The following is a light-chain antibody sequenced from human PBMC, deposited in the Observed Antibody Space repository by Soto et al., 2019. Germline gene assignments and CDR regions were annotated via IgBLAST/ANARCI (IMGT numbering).Light chain of an antibody. CDR3: HQYNNWPSWT. V-gene: IGKV3-15*01. CDR2: HVS. Sequence: EIVLTQYRATLSVSPGESATLSCRASQSVGPNLVWYQQRFGQSPRLLIYHVSTRATGVPARFSGSGSETEFTLTISSLQPEDFAIYYCHQYNNWPSWTFGQGTKVDIK. CDR1: QSVGPN. J-gene: IGKJ1*01.